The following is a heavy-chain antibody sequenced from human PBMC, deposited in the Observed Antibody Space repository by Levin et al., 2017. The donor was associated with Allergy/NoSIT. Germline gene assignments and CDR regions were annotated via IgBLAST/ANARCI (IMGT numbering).Heavy chain of an antibody. D-gene: IGHD6-6*01. CDR2: ISAYNGNT. V-gene: IGHV1-18*01. CDR1: GYTFTSYG. CDR3: VRYSSSAQSFDY. Sequence: ASVKVSCKASGYTFTSYGISWVRQAPGQGLEWMGWISAYNGNTNYAQKLQGRVTMTTDTSTSTAYMELRSLRSDDTAVYYCVRYSSSAQSFDYWGQGTLVTVSS. J-gene: IGHJ4*02.